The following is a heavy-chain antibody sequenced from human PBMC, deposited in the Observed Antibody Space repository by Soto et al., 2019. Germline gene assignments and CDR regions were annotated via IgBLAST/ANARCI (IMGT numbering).Heavy chain of an antibody. J-gene: IGHJ3*02. CDR3: ARRVIGSSRAFDI. D-gene: IGHD3-10*01. CDR2: ISDGGDLT. CDR1: GFAFSSHP. Sequence: PGGTLRLSCALSGFAFSSHPMSWVRQAPEKGLEWVAGISDGGDLTYNADSVRGRFTISRDNSRNTLYLQMNSLRAEDTAVYYCARRVIGSSRAFDIWGQGTMVTVSS. V-gene: IGHV3-23*01.